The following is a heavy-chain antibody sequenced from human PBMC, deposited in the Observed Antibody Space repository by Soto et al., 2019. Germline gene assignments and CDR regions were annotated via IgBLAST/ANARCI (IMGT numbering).Heavy chain of an antibody. D-gene: IGHD3-22*01. J-gene: IGHJ6*02. CDR1: GFAISDYY. Sequence: GGSLRLSCAVSGFAISDYYMSWVRQAPGKGLEWVSVVYLGDSTFYADSVKGRFTISRDNAKNSLYLQMNSLRAEDTAVYYCARYDSSGYYWPYYYYGMDVWGQGTTVTVSS. CDR3: ARYDSSGYYWPYYYYGMDV. CDR2: VYLGDST. V-gene: IGHV3-53*01.